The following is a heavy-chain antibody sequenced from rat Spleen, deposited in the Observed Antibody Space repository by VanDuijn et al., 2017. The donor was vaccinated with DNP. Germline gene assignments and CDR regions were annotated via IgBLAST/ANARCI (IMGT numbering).Heavy chain of an antibody. J-gene: IGHJ2*01. Sequence: EVQLVESGGGLVQPGRSMKLSCGASGLTFSNADMAWVRQAPKKGLEWVATIIYDGSRTYYRDSVKGRFTISRDNAKSTLYLQMDSLRSEDTATYYCATRSYFDYWGQGVMVTVSS. V-gene: IGHV5S10*01. CDR3: ATRSYFDY. CDR1: GLTFSNAD. CDR2: IIYDGSRT.